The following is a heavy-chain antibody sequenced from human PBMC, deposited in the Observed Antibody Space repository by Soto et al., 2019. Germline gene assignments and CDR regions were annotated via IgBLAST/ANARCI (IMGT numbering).Heavy chain of an antibody. CDR3: ARGTKNIAARPRLYYFDY. Sequence: QVQLVQSGAEVKKPGASVKVSCKASGYTFTSYDINWVRQATGQGLEWMGWRNPNSGNTGYAQKFQGRVTMTRNTSISTAYMELSSLRSEDTAVYYCARGTKNIAARPRLYYFDYWGQGTLVTVSS. CDR1: GYTFTSYD. V-gene: IGHV1-8*01. CDR2: RNPNSGNT. J-gene: IGHJ4*02. D-gene: IGHD6-6*01.